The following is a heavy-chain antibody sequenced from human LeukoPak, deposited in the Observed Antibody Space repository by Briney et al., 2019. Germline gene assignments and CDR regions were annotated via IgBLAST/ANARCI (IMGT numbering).Heavy chain of an antibody. Sequence: PGGSLRLSCAASGFTFSDYYMSWIRQAPGKGLEWVSYISSSGSTTYYADSVKGRFTISRDNAKNSLYLQMNSLRAEDTAVYYCARDRAKYSSSSERIDPWGQGTLVTVSS. CDR3: ARDRAKYSSSSERIDP. CDR1: GFTFSDYY. CDR2: ISSSGSTT. D-gene: IGHD6-6*01. V-gene: IGHV3-11*01. J-gene: IGHJ5*02.